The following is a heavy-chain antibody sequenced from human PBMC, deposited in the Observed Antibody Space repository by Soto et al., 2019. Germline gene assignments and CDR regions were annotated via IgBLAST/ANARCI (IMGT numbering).Heavy chain of an antibody. CDR1: GGSISSSNW. D-gene: IGHD2-15*01. CDR2: IYHSGST. J-gene: IGHJ1*01. V-gene: IGHV4-4*02. CDR3: ARGAPYCSGGSCYSYFQH. Sequence: SETLSLTCAVSGGSISSSNWWSWVRQPPGKGLEWIGEIYHSGSTNYNPSLKSLVTISVDKTKNQFSLNLSSVTAADTAVYYFARGAPYCSGGSCYSYFQHWGQGTLVTVSS.